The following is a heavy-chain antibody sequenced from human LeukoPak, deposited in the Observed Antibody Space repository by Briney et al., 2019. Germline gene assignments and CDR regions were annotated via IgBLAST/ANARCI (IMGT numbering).Heavy chain of an antibody. CDR2: IIPILGIA. Sequence: SVKVSFKASGGTFISYAMSWVRQAPGQGGEWMGRIIPILGIANYAQKFQGRVTITADKSTSTAYMELSSLRSEDTAVYYCAKEAIAARLALDYWGQGTLVTVSS. CDR1: GGTFISYA. J-gene: IGHJ4*02. CDR3: AKEAIAARLALDY. D-gene: IGHD6-6*01. V-gene: IGHV1-69*04.